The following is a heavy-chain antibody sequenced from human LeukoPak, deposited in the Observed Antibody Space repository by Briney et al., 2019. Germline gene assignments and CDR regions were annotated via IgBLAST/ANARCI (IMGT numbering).Heavy chain of an antibody. Sequence: SETLSLTCAVSGYSISSGYYWCWILQPPGRRVEWIGSIYHTRSTYYNPSLKSRVTISVDTSKNQFSLKLSSVTAADTAVYYCARRYGSGSYLHWGQGTLVTVSS. J-gene: IGHJ4*02. D-gene: IGHD3-10*01. CDR2: IYHTRST. CDR1: GYSISSGYY. CDR3: ARRYGSGSYLH. V-gene: IGHV4-38-2*01.